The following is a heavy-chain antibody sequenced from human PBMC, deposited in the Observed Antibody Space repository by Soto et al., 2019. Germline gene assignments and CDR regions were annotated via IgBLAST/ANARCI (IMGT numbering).Heavy chain of an antibody. CDR2: IYYSGST. J-gene: IGHJ4*02. V-gene: IGHV4-39*01. Sequence: TSETLSLTCTVSGGSISSSSYYWGWIRQPPGKGLEWIGSIYYSGSTYYNPSLKSRVTISVDTSKNQFSLKLSSVTAADTAVYYCARHAHWWLNEDYWGQGTLVTVYS. CDR1: GGSISSSSYY. CDR3: ARHAHWWLNEDY. D-gene: IGHD2-8*02.